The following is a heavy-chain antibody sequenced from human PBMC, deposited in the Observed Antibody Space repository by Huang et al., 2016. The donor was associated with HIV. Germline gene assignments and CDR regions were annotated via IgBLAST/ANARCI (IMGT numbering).Heavy chain of an antibody. Sequence: QVQLVQSGAEVKKPGASVKVSCKASGYTFTDYGITWVRQAPGQGLEWGGWSSPYNRHTDNLQKFQGRFTMTTGTSTSTAYMELRCLTTDDTTVYYCARDRGRPYYDTTGYRTYDGFDFWGRGKMVSVSS. V-gene: IGHV1-18*04. D-gene: IGHD3-22*01. J-gene: IGHJ3*01. CDR3: ARDRGRPYYDTTGYRTYDGFDF. CDR2: SSPYNRHT. CDR1: GYTFTDYG.